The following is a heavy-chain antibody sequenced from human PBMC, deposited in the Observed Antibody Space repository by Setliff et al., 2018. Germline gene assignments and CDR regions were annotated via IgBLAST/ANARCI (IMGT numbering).Heavy chain of an antibody. V-gene: IGHV3-15*01. CDR1: GFTFSSYG. CDR2: IKSKTDGGTT. CDR3: ARSTETFSGEDFYFFYYMDV. Sequence: GGSLRLSCAASGFTFSSYGMHWVRQAPGKGLEWVGRIKSKTDGGTTDYAAPVKGRFTISRDSSRNTLYLQMSSLRHEDTALYYCARSTETFSGEDFYFFYYMDVWGKGTTVTVSS. J-gene: IGHJ6*03. D-gene: IGHD4-4*01.